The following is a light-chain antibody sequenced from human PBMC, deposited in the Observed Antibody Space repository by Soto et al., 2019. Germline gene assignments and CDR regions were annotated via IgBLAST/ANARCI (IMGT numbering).Light chain of an antibody. CDR2: ATS. Sequence: DIQMTQSPSSLSASVGDRLTITWRASQGIRNDLGWYQQRPGKAPKSLIYATSSLQSGVPSRFRGSGSGTDFTLTISRLQPDDFPTYYCQQYNSYSWTFGQGTKVDIK. CDR1: QGIRND. J-gene: IGKJ1*01. CDR3: QQYNSYSWT. V-gene: IGKV1-17*01.